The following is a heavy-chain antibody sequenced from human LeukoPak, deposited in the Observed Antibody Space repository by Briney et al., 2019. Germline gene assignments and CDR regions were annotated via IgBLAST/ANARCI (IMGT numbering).Heavy chain of an antibody. CDR1: GGTFSSYA. CDR3: ASAIHNYDFWSGPVYYYFDY. CDR2: IIPIFVTA. J-gene: IGHJ4*02. D-gene: IGHD3-3*01. Sequence: ASVKVSCKASGGTFSSYAISWVRQAPGQGLEGMGGIIPIFVTANYAQKFQGRVTITADESTSTAYMELSSLRSEDTAVYYCASAIHNYDFWSGPVYYYFDYWGQGTLVTVSS. V-gene: IGHV1-69*13.